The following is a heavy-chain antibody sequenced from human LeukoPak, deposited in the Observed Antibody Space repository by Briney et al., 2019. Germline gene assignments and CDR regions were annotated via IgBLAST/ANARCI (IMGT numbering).Heavy chain of an antibody. J-gene: IGHJ4*02. V-gene: IGHV1-69*05. CDR2: IIPIFGTA. CDR3: ARGTDSSGYYSFDY. D-gene: IGHD3-22*01. CDR1: GGTFSSYA. Sequence: ALVKVSCKASGGTFSSYAISWVRQAPGQGLEWMGGIIPIFGTANYAQKFQGRVTITTDESTSTAYMELSSLRSEDTAVYYCARGTDSSGYYSFDYWGQGTLVTVSS.